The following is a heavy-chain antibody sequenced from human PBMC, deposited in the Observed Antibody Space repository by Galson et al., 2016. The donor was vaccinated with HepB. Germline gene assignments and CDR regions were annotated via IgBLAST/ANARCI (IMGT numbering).Heavy chain of an antibody. Sequence: SLRLSCAASGFTFSSYAMHWVRQAPGKGLEWVAIISYGGTDIYYADSVKGRFTISRDNSNNTLYLQMNSLRAEDTAVYYCAKAQWEIRHAMDVCGQGTTVSVSS. J-gene: IGHJ6*02. D-gene: IGHD1-26*01. CDR3: AKAQWEIRHAMDV. CDR1: GFTFSSYA. V-gene: IGHV3-30*04. CDR2: ISYGGTDI.